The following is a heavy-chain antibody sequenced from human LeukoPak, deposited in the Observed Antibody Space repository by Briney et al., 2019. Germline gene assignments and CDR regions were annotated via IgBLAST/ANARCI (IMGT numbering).Heavy chain of an antibody. Sequence: GASVKVSCKASGYTFTGYYIHWVRQAPGQGLEWMGRIDPDSGGTNYAQKFQGRVTMTRDTSISAIYMELSRLRSDDTAIYYCARVRQQMAPYYFNYWGQGTLVTVSS. J-gene: IGHJ4*02. CDR2: IDPDSGGT. CDR3: ARVRQQMAPYYFNY. V-gene: IGHV1-2*02. D-gene: IGHD3-16*01. CDR1: GYTFTGYY.